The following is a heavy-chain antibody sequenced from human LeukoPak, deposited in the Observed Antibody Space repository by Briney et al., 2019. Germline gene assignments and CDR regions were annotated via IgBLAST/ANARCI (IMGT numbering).Heavy chain of an antibody. D-gene: IGHD1-14*01. V-gene: IGHV4-59*08. CDR3: ARLIGSSTVADY. Sequence: ETLSLTGTVSGGSISSYFWSWIRQPPGKGLEWIGYIYYTGSTTYNPSLKSRVTISVDTSKNQFFLKLGSVTAADTAVYYCARLIGSSTVADYWGQGTLVTVSS. CDR1: GGSISSYF. J-gene: IGHJ4*02. CDR2: IYYTGST.